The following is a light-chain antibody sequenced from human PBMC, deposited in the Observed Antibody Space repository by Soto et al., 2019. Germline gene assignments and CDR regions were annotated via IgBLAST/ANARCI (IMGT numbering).Light chain of an antibody. Sequence: EIVMTQSPATLSVSPGERPTLSCRASQSVSSNLAWYQQKPGQAPRLLIYDASTRAPGIPARFSGSGSATEFTLTISSLQSEDFAVYYCQQYNNWPRTVGQGTKVDIK. V-gene: IGKV3-15*01. J-gene: IGKJ1*01. CDR3: QQYNNWPRT. CDR2: DAS. CDR1: QSVSSN.